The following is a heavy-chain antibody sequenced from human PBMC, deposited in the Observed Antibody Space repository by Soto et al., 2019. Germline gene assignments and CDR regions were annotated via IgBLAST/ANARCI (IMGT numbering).Heavy chain of an antibody. J-gene: IGHJ5*02. CDR3: ARDDSHYGDSRSGWFDP. D-gene: IGHD4-17*01. CDR1: GYTFTSYY. V-gene: IGHV1-46*03. CDR2: INPSGGST. Sequence: GASVKVSCKASGYTFTSYYMDWVRQAPGQGLEWMGIINPSGGSTSYAQKFQGRVTMTRDTSTSTVYMELSSLRSEDTAVYYCARDDSHYGDSRSGWFDPWGQGTLVTVS.